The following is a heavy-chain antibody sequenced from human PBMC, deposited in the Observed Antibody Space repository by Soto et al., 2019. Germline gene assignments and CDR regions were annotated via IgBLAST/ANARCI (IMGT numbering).Heavy chain of an antibody. CDR1: GVTMSYGGYS. CDR3: ARQIRYTYGYFPRYIDQ. CDR2: ISHLETT. J-gene: IGHJ4*02. Sequence: PSETLSLTCSVSGVTMSYGGYSWSWIRQSPGKGLEWLGYISHLETTYYNPSFKSRLTISVDTSKSQFSLTLSSVTAADSAMYFCARQIRYTYGYFPRYIDQWGQGTRVTVSS. D-gene: IGHD5-18*01. V-gene: IGHV4-30-2*06.